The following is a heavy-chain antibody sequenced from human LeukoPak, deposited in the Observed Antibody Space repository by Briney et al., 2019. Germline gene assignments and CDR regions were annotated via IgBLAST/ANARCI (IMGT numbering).Heavy chain of an antibody. CDR1: GFTFSSYA. CDR2: LSYDGGKK. V-gene: IGHV3-30-3*01. J-gene: IGHJ4*02. Sequence: GGSLRLSCAASGFTFSSYAMTWVRQAPGKGLEWVAVLSYDGGKKYYAGSVKGRFTISRDNSKNTLYLQMNSLRGEDTAVYYCARDLRGSDAYYFDYWGQGTLVTVSS. CDR3: ARDLRGSDAYYFDY. D-gene: IGHD3-10*01.